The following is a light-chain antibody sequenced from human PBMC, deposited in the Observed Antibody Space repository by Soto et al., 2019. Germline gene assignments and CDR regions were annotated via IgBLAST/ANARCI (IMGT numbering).Light chain of an antibody. J-gene: IGKJ3*01. CDR2: GAS. CDR1: QSVSSSY. CDR3: QQDYTRFT. Sequence: PGDRVTLSCRASQSVSSSYLTWYQQKPGQAPRLLIYGASTSATSIPARFSGSGSGTDFTLTISSLQPEDFAVYYCQQDYTRFTFGPGTKVDIK. V-gene: IGKV3D-7*01.